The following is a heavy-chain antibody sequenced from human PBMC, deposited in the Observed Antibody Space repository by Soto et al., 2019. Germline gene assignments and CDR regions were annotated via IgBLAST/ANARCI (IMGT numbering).Heavy chain of an antibody. Sequence: VGSLRLSCAASGFTFSSYPMHWVRQAPDKGLEWVAVISYDGSNKYYADSVKGRFTISRDNSKNTLYLQVNSLRAEDTAVYYCARTIRHYYYGMDVWGQGTTVTVSS. CDR2: ISYDGSNK. CDR1: GFTFSSYP. CDR3: ARTIRHYYYGMDV. V-gene: IGHV3-30*04. J-gene: IGHJ6*02.